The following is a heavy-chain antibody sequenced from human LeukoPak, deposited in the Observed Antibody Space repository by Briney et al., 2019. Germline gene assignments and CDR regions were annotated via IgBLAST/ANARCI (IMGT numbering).Heavy chain of an antibody. D-gene: IGHD3-3*01. J-gene: IGHJ4*02. CDR1: GGSISSYY. V-gene: IGHV4-59*01. CDR3: ASLTIFGVVKNDY. CDR2: IYYSGST. Sequence: PSETLSLTCTVSGGSISSYYWSWIRQPPGKGLEWIGYIYYSGSTNYNPSLKSRVTISVDTSKNQFSLKLSSVTAADTAVYYCASLTIFGVVKNDYWGQGTLVTVSS.